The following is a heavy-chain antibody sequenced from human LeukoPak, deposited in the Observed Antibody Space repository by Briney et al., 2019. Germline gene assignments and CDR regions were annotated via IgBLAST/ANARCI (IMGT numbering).Heavy chain of an antibody. CDR1: GYTFTTYG. Sequence: GVSVKVSCKTSGYTFTTYGISWVRQAPGQGLEWMGWISANSGNTNYAQKYQGRVTMTTDTSASTVYMELRSLRSDDTAVYYCARDRWYTFDNWGQGTLITVPS. CDR3: ARDRWYTFDN. J-gene: IGHJ4*02. D-gene: IGHD4-23*01. CDR2: ISANSGNT. V-gene: IGHV1-18*01.